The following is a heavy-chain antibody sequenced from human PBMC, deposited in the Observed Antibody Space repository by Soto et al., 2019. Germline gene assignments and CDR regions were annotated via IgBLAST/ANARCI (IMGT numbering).Heavy chain of an antibody. CDR1: GGSISSGGYY. Sequence: SETLSLTCTVSGGSISSGGYYWSWIRQHPGKGLEWIGYIYYSGSTYYNPSLKSRVTISVDTSKNQFSLKLSSVTAADTAVYYRASGLSTPTYCGGDCYSAPDYWGQGTLVTVSS. J-gene: IGHJ4*02. D-gene: IGHD2-21*02. CDR3: ASGLSTPTYCGGDCYSAPDY. V-gene: IGHV4-31*03. CDR2: IYYSGST.